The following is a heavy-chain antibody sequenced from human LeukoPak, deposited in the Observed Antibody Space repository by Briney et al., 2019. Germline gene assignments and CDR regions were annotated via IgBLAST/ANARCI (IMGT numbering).Heavy chain of an antibody. CDR3: ARGGVGVIRGSFWGY. CDR2: IYYSGST. J-gene: IGHJ4*02. CDR1: GGSISSYY. D-gene: IGHD3-10*01. Sequence: SGPTLVKPSETLSLTCTVSGGSISSYYWSWIRQPPGKGLEWIGYIYYSGSTNYNPSLKSRVTISVDTSKNQFSLKLTSVTAADTAVYYCARGGVGVIRGSFWGYWGQGTLVTVSS. V-gene: IGHV4-59*01.